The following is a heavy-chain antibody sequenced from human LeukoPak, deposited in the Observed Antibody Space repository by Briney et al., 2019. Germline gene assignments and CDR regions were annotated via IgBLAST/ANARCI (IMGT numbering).Heavy chain of an antibody. CDR3: ARVCQGSSGWVGYYYYMDV. J-gene: IGHJ6*03. CDR2: IYYSGST. V-gene: IGHV4-39*01. D-gene: IGHD6-19*01. CDR1: GVSISSSNSY. Sequence: SETLSLTCTVSGVSISSSNSYWGWIRQPPGKGLEWIGSIYYSGSTYYNPSLKSRVTISVDTSKNQFSLKLSSVTAADTAVYYCARVCQGSSGWVGYYYYMDVWGKGTTVTISS.